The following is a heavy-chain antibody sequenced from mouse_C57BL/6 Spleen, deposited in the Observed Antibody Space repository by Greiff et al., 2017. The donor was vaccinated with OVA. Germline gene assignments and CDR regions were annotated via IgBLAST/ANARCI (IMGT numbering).Heavy chain of an antibody. D-gene: IGHD4-1*02. CDR3: AQLGRFAY. CDR1: GYTFTSYW. CDR2: IHPSDSDT. Sequence: VQLQQPGAELVKPWASVKVSCKASGYTFTSYWMHWVKQRPGQGLEWIGRIHPSDSDTNYNQKFKGKATLTVDKSSSTAYMQLSSLTSEDSAVYYCAQLGRFAYWGQGTLVTVSA. J-gene: IGHJ3*01. V-gene: IGHV1-74*01.